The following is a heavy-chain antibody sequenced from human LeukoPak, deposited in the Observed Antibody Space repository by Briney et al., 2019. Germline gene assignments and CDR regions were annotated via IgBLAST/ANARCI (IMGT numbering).Heavy chain of an antibody. CDR1: GYTFTTYG. Sequence: ASVKVSCKASGYTFTTYGVTWVRQAPRQGLEWMGWISAYNGDRNYAQNFQGRITMTTDTSTTTAYMELRSLTSDDTAVYYCARDHSSSCQLLDYWGQGTLVTISS. V-gene: IGHV1-18*01. CDR2: ISAYNGDR. D-gene: IGHD6-13*01. J-gene: IGHJ4*02. CDR3: ARDHSSSCQLLDY.